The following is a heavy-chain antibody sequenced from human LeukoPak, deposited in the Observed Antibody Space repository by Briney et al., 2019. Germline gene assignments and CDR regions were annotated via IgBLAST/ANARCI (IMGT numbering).Heavy chain of an antibody. CDR2: VNPNSGGT. CDR3: ARESTVTSRTDAFDI. V-gene: IGHV1-2*02. J-gene: IGHJ3*02. D-gene: IGHD4-17*01. CDR1: GYTFTGYY. Sequence: ASVKVSCKASGYTFTGYYMHWVRQAPGQGLEWMGWVNPNSGGTNYAQKFQGRVTMTRDTSISTAYMELSRLRSDDTAVYYCARESTVTSRTDAFDIWGQGTMVAVSS.